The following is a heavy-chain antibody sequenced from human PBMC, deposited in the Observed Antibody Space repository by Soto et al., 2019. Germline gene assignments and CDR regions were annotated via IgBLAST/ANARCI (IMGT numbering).Heavy chain of an antibody. V-gene: IGHV1-69*10. J-gene: IGHJ4*02. D-gene: IGHD4-17*01. CDR3: ARTSMTRIDY. Sequence: SVKVSCKASGGFNNYAVSWVRQAPGQGLEWMGVTVPELGTSNYAQRLQGRVTITVDKATNTAYLNLTTLTSEDTAIYYCARTSMTRIDYWGQGALVTVSS. CDR2: TVPELGTS. CDR1: GGFNNYA.